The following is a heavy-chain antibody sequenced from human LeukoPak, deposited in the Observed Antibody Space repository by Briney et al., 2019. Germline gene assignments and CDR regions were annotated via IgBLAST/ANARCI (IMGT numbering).Heavy chain of an antibody. CDR2: IWYDGSNK. Sequence: GGSLRLSCAASGFTFSSYSMHWVRQAPGKGLEWVAVIWYDGSNKYYADSVKGRFTISRDNSKNTLYLQMNSLRAEDTAVYYCARDGRTVYDYYDSSGLGYWGQGTLVTVSS. D-gene: IGHD3-22*01. V-gene: IGHV3-33*08. CDR1: GFTFSSYS. J-gene: IGHJ4*02. CDR3: ARDGRTVYDYYDSSGLGY.